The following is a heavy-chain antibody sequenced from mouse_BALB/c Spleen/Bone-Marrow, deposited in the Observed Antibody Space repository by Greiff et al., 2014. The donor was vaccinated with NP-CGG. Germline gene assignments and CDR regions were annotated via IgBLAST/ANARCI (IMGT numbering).Heavy chain of an antibody. V-gene: IGHV1-9*01. CDR2: IFPGSNNT. CDR3: ARSQYGNLPPFAD. D-gene: IGHD2-10*02. J-gene: IGHJ3*01. Sequence: QVQLKESGAELMKPGASVKISCKATGYTFSGYWVEWVKQRPGQGLEWIGEIFPGSNNTFYNENFKGKATFTADTSSNTAYMQLSSLTSEDSAFYYCARSQYGNLPPFADWGQGTLVTVSA. CDR1: GYTFSGYW.